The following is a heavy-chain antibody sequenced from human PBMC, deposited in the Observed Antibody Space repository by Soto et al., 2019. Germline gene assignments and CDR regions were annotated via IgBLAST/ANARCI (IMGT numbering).Heavy chain of an antibody. V-gene: IGHV3-23*01. CDR1: GFTFSSYA. J-gene: IGHJ3*02. CDR3: AKDLSLGFQLGWTWGAFDI. Sequence: GGSLRLSCAASGFTFSSYAMSWVRQAPGKGLEWVSAISGSGGSTYYADSVKGRFTISRDNSKNTLYLQMNSLRAEDTAVYYCAKDLSLGFQLGWTWGAFDIWGQGTMVTVSS. D-gene: IGHD6-6*01. CDR2: ISGSGGST.